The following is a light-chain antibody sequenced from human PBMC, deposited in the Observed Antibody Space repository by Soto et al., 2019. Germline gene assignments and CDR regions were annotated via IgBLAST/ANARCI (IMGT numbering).Light chain of an antibody. CDR2: DGS. CDR3: HQRQYWPPIT. Sequence: EIVLTQSPATLSVPPGERVTLSCRASQNLHSFLNWYQQRPGRAPRPLIYDGSKRPAGVPDRISGDGSGTDYTLTISSLEPEDFAVYYCHQRQYWPPITFGQGTRLEIK. J-gene: IGKJ5*01. CDR1: QNLHSF. V-gene: IGKV3-11*01.